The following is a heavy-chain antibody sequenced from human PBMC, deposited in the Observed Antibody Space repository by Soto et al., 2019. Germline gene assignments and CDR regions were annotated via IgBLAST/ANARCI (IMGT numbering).Heavy chain of an antibody. J-gene: IGHJ4*01. CDR1: GFPFNNAW. CDR3: TTDSRTTLPEIRFDY. D-gene: IGHD1-26*01. V-gene: IGHV3-15*07. Sequence: EVQLVESGGGLVKPGGSLRLSCAASGFPFNNAWINWVRQVPGKGLEWVGRVKSKADGGSGDYAAPVKGRFVVTRDHSKNIVYLQMNSLKTEDTGVYYCTTDSRTTLPEIRFDYWGHGTQVTVSS. CDR2: VKSKADGGSG.